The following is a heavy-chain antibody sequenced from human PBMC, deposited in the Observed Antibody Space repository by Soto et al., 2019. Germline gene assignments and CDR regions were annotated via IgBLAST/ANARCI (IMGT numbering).Heavy chain of an antibody. J-gene: IGHJ4*02. V-gene: IGHV3-53*01. Sequence: GESLKISCAASGFTVSSNNMSWVRQAPGKGLEWVSVIYSGGSTYYADSVKGRFTISRDNSKNTLYLQMNSLRAEDTAVYYCARERGSSSLIFDYWGQGTLVTVSS. CDR3: ARERGSSSLIFDY. CDR2: IYSGGST. CDR1: GFTVSSNN. D-gene: IGHD6-6*01.